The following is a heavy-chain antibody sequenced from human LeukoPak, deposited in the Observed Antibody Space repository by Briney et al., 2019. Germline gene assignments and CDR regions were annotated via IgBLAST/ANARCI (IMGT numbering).Heavy chain of an antibody. CDR1: KFTFSTYT. CDR2: ISYDGSNK. V-gene: IGHV3-30*04. CDR3: ARETYYDFWSGYSPFYYYYYMDV. D-gene: IGHD3-3*01. Sequence: PGGSLRLTCAASKFTFSTYTLMWVRQAPGKGLEWVAVISYDGSNKYYADSVKGRFTISRDNSKNTLYLQMNSLRAEDTAVYYCARETYYDFWSGYSPFYYYYYMDVWGKGTTVTVSS. J-gene: IGHJ6*03.